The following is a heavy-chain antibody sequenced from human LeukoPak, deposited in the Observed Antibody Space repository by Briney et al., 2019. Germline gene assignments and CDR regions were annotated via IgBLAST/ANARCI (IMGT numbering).Heavy chain of an antibody. V-gene: IGHV4-34*01. CDR3: AREGDSSGLKYDY. CDR1: GGSFSGYY. D-gene: IGHD3-22*01. Sequence: PSETLSLTCAVYGGSFSGYYCSWIRQPPGKGLGWIGEINHSGSTNYNPSLKSRVTISVDTSKNQFSLKLSSVTAADTAVYYCAREGDSSGLKYDYWGQGTLVTVSS. CDR2: INHSGST. J-gene: IGHJ4*02.